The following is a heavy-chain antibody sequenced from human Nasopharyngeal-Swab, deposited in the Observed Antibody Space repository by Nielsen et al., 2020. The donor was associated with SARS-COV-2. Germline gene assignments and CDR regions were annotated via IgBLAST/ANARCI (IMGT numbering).Heavy chain of an antibody. V-gene: IGHV3-7*03. Sequence: GESLKTPFEASGFIFRSYWLSWVRQAPGKGLEWVANIKQDGSEKNYVDSVKGRFSISRDTTKNSLYLQMNSLRAEDTAVYYCARDALTGGVDYWGQGTLVTVSS. CDR2: IKQDGSEK. J-gene: IGHJ4*02. CDR3: ARDALTGGVDY. CDR1: GFIFRSYW. D-gene: IGHD7-27*01.